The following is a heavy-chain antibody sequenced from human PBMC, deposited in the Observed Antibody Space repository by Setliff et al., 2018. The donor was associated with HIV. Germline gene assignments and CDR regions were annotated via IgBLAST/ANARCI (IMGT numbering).Heavy chain of an antibody. D-gene: IGHD3-22*01. CDR2: MNTDGSST. V-gene: IGHV3-74*01. CDR3: VRGSGYYYFDN. CDR1: GFTLSSYW. Sequence: HPGGSLRLSCAASGFTLSSYWMHWVRQAPGKGLVWVFGMNTDGSSTRYADSVKGRFTISRDNAKNMLYLQMNSLSADDTAVYYCVRGSGYYYFDNWGQGALVTVSS. J-gene: IGHJ4*02.